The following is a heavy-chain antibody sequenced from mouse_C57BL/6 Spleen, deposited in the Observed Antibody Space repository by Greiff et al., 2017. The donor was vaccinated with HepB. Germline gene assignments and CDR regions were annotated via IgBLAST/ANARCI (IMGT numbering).Heavy chain of an antibody. Sequence: QVQLQQSGAELARPGASVKLSCKASGYTFTSYGISWVKQRTGQGLEWIGEIYPRSGNTYYNEKFKGKATMTADKSSSTAYMELSSLTSEDSAVYFCARRDDYDGNYFDYWGQGTTLTVSS. CDR1: GYTFTSYG. CDR3: ARRDDYDGNYFDY. CDR2: IYPRSGNT. V-gene: IGHV1-81*01. D-gene: IGHD2-4*01. J-gene: IGHJ2*01.